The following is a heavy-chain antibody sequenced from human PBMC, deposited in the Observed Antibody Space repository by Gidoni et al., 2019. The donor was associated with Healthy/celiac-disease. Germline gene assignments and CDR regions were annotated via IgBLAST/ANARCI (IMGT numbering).Heavy chain of an antibody. CDR2: IRSKAYGGTT. CDR1: GFTFGDYA. V-gene: IGHV3-49*05. Sequence: EVQLVESGGGLVKPGRSLSLSCTASGFTFGDYAMSWFRQAPGKGLEWVGFIRSKAYGGTTEYAASVKGRFTISRDDSKSIAYLQMNSLKTEDTAVYYCTRESYDFWSGYSDYWGQGTLVTVSS. CDR3: TRESYDFWSGYSDY. D-gene: IGHD3-3*01. J-gene: IGHJ4*02.